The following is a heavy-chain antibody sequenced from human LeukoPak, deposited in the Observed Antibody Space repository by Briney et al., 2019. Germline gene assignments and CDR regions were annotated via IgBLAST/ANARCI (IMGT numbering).Heavy chain of an antibody. CDR2: ISSSSTTI. J-gene: IGHJ4*02. D-gene: IGHD3-10*01. CDR3: ARERSQEEKYGYYFDY. Sequence: GGSLRLSCAASGFTFSSYSMNWVRQAPGKGLECVSYISSSSTTIYYADSVKGRFTISRDNAKNSLYLQVNSLRAEDTAVYYCARERSQEEKYGYYFDYWGQGTMVTV. CDR1: GFTFSSYS. V-gene: IGHV3-48*01.